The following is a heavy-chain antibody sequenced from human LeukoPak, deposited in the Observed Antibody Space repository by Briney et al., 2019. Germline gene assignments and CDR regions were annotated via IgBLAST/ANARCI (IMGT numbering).Heavy chain of an antibody. D-gene: IGHD3-3*01. V-gene: IGHV3-23*01. J-gene: IGHJ4*02. CDR1: GFTFSSYA. CDR2: ISGSGGST. Sequence: PGGSLRLSCAASGFTFSSYAMSWVRQAPGKGLEWVSAISGSGGSTYYADSVKGRFTISRDNSKNTLYLQMNSLSAEDTAVYYCAKAQPQGEYDFWSGYLYYFDYWGQGTLVTVSS. CDR3: AKAQPQGEYDFWSGYLYYFDY.